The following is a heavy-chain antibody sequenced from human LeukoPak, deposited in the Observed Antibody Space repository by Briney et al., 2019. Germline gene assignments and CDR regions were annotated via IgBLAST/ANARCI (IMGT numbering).Heavy chain of an antibody. CDR1: GGSFSGYY. CDR3: ARLGGLYNWLDP. CDR2: INHSGST. V-gene: IGHV4-34*01. J-gene: IGHJ5*02. Sequence: SETLSLTCAVYGGSFSGYYWSWIRQPPGKGLEWIGEINHSGSTNYNPSLKSRVTISVDTSKNQFSLKLSSVTVADTAVYFCARLGGLYNWLDPWGQGTLVIVSS.